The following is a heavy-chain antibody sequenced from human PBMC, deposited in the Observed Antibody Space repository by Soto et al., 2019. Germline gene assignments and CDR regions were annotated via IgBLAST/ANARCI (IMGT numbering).Heavy chain of an antibody. V-gene: IGHV3-21*01. Sequence: PGGCVRHSCSVSGFTFSSYSMNCVRQVQGKGLEWVSSISNSSSYIYYVDSVKGRSSNGRDNAKNSLYLQMKSLRAEDTAVYYCARAPVDDAFDIWGQGTMVTVSS. CDR1: GFTFSSYS. CDR2: ISNSSSYI. J-gene: IGHJ3*02. CDR3: ARAPVDDAFDI.